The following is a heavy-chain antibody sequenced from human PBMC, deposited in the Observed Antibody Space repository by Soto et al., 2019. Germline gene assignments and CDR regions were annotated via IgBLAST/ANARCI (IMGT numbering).Heavy chain of an antibody. J-gene: IGHJ6*02. Sequence: GGSLRLSCAASGFTFSSYAMSWVRQAPGKGLEWVSAISGSGGSTYYADSVKGRFTISRDNSKNTLYLQMNSLRAEDTAVYYCAKGGTTHGLMYYYYGMDVWGQGTTGTVSS. CDR1: GFTFSSYA. D-gene: IGHD1-26*01. CDR3: AKGGTTHGLMYYYYGMDV. CDR2: ISGSGGST. V-gene: IGHV3-23*01.